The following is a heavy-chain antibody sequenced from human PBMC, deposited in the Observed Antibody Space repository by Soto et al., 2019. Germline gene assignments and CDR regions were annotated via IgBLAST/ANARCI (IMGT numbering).Heavy chain of an antibody. CDR2: ISYDGSNK. J-gene: IGHJ4*02. Sequence: PGGSLRLSCAASGFTFSSYAMHWVRQAPGKGLEWVAVISYDGSNKYYADSVKGRFTIPRDNSKNTLYLQMNSLRAEDTAVYYCAASGWYSLDYWGQGTLVTVSS. V-gene: IGHV3-30-3*01. CDR3: AASGWYSLDY. D-gene: IGHD6-19*01. CDR1: GFTFSSYA.